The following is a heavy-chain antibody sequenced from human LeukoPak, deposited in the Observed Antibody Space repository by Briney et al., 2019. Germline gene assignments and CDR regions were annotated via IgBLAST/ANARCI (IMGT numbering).Heavy chain of an antibody. CDR2: IYTSGST. J-gene: IGHJ4*02. CDR3: ARDITNFDWLLSGFDY. D-gene: IGHD3-9*01. CDR1: GGSISSGSYY. V-gene: IGHV4-61*02. Sequence: PSETLSLTCTVSGGSISSGSYYWSWIRQPAGKGLEWIGRIYTSGSTNYNPSLKSRVTISVDTSNNQFPLKLSSVTAADTAMYYCARDITNFDWLLSGFDYWGQGTLVTVSS.